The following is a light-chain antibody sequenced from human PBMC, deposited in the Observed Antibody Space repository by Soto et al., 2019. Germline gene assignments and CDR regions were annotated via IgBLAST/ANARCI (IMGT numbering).Light chain of an antibody. CDR1: QSVSSY. J-gene: IGKJ2*01. CDR2: DAS. CDR3: QQRSNWRRT. V-gene: IGKV3-11*01. Sequence: EIVLTQSPATLSLSPGERATLSCRASQSVSSYLAWYQQKPGQAPRLLIHDASNRATGIPARFSGSGSGTDFTLTISSLEPEDFAVDYCQQRSNWRRTFGQGTKLEIK.